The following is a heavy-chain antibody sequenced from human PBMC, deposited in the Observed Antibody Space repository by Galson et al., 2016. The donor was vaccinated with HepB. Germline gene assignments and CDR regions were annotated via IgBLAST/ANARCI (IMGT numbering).Heavy chain of an antibody. CDR1: GFTLSGYN. CDR2: ISSCSNYI. D-gene: IGHD6-19*01. J-gene: IGHJ5*02. Sequence: SLRLSCAASGFTLSGYNMNWVRQAPGKGLEWVSSISSCSNYIYYAHSVKGRFTITRDNAKNSLYLQMNSPTAEDTAVYYCARDGAVAANWAWFDPWGQGTTVTVSS. CDR3: ARDGAVAANWAWFDP. V-gene: IGHV3-21*01.